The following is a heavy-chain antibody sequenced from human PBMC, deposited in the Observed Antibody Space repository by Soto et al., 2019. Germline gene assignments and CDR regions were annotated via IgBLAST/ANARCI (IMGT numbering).Heavy chain of an antibody. J-gene: IGHJ4*02. CDR3: AKDHGDAFNFQRAYLDS. D-gene: IGHD3-16*01. Sequence: PGGSLRLSCAASGFTSRFPFSGYGMHWVRQAPGKGLQWVAVISYDGGDTNYADSVKGRFTISRDNSKNKVYLQINTLRSEDTAVYYRAKDHGDAFNFQRAYLDSWGQGTLVTVSS. V-gene: IGHV3-30*18. CDR1: GFTSRFPFSGYG. CDR2: ISYDGGDT.